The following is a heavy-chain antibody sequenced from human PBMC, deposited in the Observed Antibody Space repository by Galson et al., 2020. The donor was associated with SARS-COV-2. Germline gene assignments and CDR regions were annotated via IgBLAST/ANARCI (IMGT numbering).Heavy chain of an antibody. CDR3: AKISTSGGNYMDV. CDR1: GFTFSSYG. CDR2: ISYDGSNK. J-gene: IGHJ6*03. V-gene: IGHV3-30*18. Sequence: GGSLRLSCAASGFTFSSYGMHWVRQAPGKGLEWVAVISYDGSNKYYADSVKGRFTISRDNSKNTLYLQMNSLRAEDTAVYYCAKISTSGGNYMDVWGQGTTVTVAS. D-gene: IGHD2-2*01.